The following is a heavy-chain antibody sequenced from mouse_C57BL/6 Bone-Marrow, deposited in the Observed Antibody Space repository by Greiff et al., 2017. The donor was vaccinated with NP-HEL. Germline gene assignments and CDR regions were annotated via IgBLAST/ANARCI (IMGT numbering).Heavy chain of an antibody. CDR3: ARSGYYGSSYEFAY. CDR2: INPGSGGT. CDR1: GYAFTNYL. D-gene: IGHD1-1*01. V-gene: IGHV1-54*01. Sequence: QVQLKESGAELVRPGTSVKVSCKASGYAFTNYLIEWVKQRPGQGLEWIGVINPGSGGTNYNEKFKGKATLTADKSSSPAYMPRSSLTSEDSAVYFCARSGYYGSSYEFAYWGQGTLVTVSA. J-gene: IGHJ3*01.